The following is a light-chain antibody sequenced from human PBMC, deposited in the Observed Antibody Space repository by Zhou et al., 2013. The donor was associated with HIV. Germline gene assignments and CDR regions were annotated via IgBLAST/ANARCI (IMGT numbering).Light chain of an antibody. CDR2: DAF. CDR3: QQRSNWPWT. J-gene: IGKJ1*01. V-gene: IGKV3-11*01. Sequence: EIVLTQSPATLSLSPGERATLSCRASQSIIRYLAWYQQKPGQAPRLLIYDAFNRATGIPARFSGSGSGTDFTLTISSLEPEDFAFYYCQQRSNWPWTFGQGTKVEIK. CDR1: QSIIRY.